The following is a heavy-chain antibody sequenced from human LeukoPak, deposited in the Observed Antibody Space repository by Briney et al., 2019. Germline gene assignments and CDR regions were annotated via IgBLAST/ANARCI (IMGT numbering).Heavy chain of an antibody. CDR3: ARGGAAAGPFDF. V-gene: IGHV3-11*01. D-gene: IGHD6-13*01. J-gene: IGHJ4*02. CDR2: ISSGGSSI. CDR1: GFTFSDYY. Sequence: PGGSLRLSCAASGFTFSDYYMSWIRQAPGKGLEWLSYISSGGSSIYYADSVRGRFTISRDNAQNSLYLQMNSLRAEDTAVYYCARGGAAAGPFDFWGQGTLVTVSS.